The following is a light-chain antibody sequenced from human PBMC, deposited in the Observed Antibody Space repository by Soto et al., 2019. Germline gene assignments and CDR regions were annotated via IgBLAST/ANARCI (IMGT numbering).Light chain of an antibody. Sequence: QSVLTQPPSVSGTPEQRVTISCSGSSSNIETNLVHWYQHLPGASPRLLIYNNDQRPSGVPARFSASKSGTSASLAISGLRSADEADYYCTATDDRLTGPVFGGGTKLTVL. CDR1: SSNIETNL. V-gene: IGLV1-47*02. CDR3: TATDDRLTGPV. J-gene: IGLJ2*01. CDR2: NND.